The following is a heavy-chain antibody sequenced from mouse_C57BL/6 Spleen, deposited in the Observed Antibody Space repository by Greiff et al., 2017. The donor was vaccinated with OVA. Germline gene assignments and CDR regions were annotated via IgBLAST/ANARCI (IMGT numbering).Heavy chain of an antibody. J-gene: IGHJ2*01. CDR1: GYTFTDYY. Sequence: QVQLKESGPELVKPGASVKISCKASGYTFTDYYINWVKQRPGQGLEWIGWIYPGSGNTKYNEKFKGKATLTVDTSSSTAYMQLSSLTSEDSAVYFCARGEFTTVVARGYYFDYWGQGTTLTVSS. D-gene: IGHD1-1*01. CDR2: IYPGSGNT. CDR3: ARGEFTTVVARGYYFDY. V-gene: IGHV1-84*01.